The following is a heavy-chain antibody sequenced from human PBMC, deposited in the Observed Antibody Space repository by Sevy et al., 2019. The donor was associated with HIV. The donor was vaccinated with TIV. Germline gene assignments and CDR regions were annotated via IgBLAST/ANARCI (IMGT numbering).Heavy chain of an antibody. V-gene: IGHV3-23*01. D-gene: IGHD3-10*01. Sequence: GGSLRLSCAASGFTFSNYAMTRVRQAPGKGLEWLSVISGSSSSIYYADSVKGRFTISRDNSKNTLYLQMNSLGAEDTALYYCAKGPRGRAVVIEVAFDLWGRGTMVTVSS. J-gene: IGHJ3*01. CDR2: ISGSSSSI. CDR3: AKGPRGRAVVIEVAFDL. CDR1: GFTFSNYA.